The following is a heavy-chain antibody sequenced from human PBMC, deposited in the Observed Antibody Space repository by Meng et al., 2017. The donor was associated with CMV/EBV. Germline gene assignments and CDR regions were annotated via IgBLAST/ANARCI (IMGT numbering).Heavy chain of an antibody. V-gene: IGHV3-30*02. Sequence: VQVGESGGGVVQPGGSLRLSCAASGFTFSSYGMHWVRQAPGKGLEWVAFIRYDGSNKYYADSVKGRFTISRDNSKNTLYLQMNSLRAEDTAVYYCAKPPMASGDYFDYWGQGTLVTVSS. CDR1: GFTFSSYG. CDR3: AKPPMASGDYFDY. J-gene: IGHJ4*02. CDR2: IRYDGSNK. D-gene: IGHD3-10*01.